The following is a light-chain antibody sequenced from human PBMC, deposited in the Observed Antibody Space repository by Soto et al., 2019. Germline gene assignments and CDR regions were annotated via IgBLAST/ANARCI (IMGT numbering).Light chain of an antibody. J-gene: IGKJ1*01. CDR2: GAS. CDR1: QAVGTN. Sequence: IVMTQYPATLSASPGERATLSCRASQAVGTNLAWFQQKPGQAPRLLIYGASSRATGIPARFSATGSGTEFTLTVSSLQSEDFAVYYCQQCNAWPWTFGQGTRVEI. V-gene: IGKV3-15*01. CDR3: QQCNAWPWT.